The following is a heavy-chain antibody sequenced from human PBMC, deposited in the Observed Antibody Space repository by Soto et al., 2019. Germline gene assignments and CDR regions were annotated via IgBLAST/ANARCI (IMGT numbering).Heavy chain of an antibody. CDR2: ISPYNDNK. Sequence: GASVKVSCKASGYTFNIYGISWVRQAPGQGLEWMGWISPYNDNKKYAQNFQGRVTMTTDTSTSTAYMELTSLRSDDTAVYYCARELSALGTIDFWGQGTLVTVSS. CDR1: GYTFNIYG. D-gene: IGHD1-7*01. V-gene: IGHV1-18*01. J-gene: IGHJ4*02. CDR3: ARELSALGTIDF.